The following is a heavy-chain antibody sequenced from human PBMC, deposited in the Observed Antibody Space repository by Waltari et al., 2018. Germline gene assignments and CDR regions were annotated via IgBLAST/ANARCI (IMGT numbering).Heavy chain of an antibody. V-gene: IGHV3-23*04. D-gene: IGHD2-21*01. CDR2: ISGSGNST. CDR1: GFTFSSYA. J-gene: IGHJ3*02. CDR3: AKDRHILVVIVSVDTFHI. Sequence: EMQLVESGGGFVQPGGSLRLSCAASGFTFSSYAMKWVRQPPGKGLEWVSGISGSGNSTHYADSVKGRFTISRDNSKNTVYLKMNSLRAEDTAIYYCAKDRHILVVIVSVDTFHIWGQGTMVTVSS.